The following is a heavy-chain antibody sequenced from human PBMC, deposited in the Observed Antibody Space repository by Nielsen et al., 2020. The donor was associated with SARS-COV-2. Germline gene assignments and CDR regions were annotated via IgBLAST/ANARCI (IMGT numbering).Heavy chain of an antibody. J-gene: IGHJ5*02. CDR1: GYTFTDYY. V-gene: IGHV1-2*06. CDR2: ISPNSGGT. D-gene: IGHD2/OR15-2a*01. Sequence: ASVKVSCKASGYTFTDYYMHWVRQAPGQGLEWMGRISPNSGGTSYAQKFQGRVTMTRDTSITTAYMEVSRLQFDDTAVYYCARDGRIGLGFDPWGQGTLVTVSS. CDR3: ARDGRIGLGFDP.